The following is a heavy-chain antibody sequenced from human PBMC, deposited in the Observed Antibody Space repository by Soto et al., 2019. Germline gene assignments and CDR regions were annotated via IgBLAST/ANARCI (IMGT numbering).Heavy chain of an antibody. CDR1: GFTFSNYG. CDR2: ISYDGSHT. Sequence: QVQLVESGGGVVQPGRSLRLSCAGSGFTFSNYGLHWVRQAPGKGLEWVAVISYDGSHTYYADSVKGRFTISRDNSNNMLYLQMDRLSAEDTAVYYCAKDGAPRYCSRSSCHPAGAYWGQGTLVTVSS. CDR3: AKDGAPRYCSRSSCHPAGAY. V-gene: IGHV3-30*18. D-gene: IGHD2-15*01. J-gene: IGHJ4*02.